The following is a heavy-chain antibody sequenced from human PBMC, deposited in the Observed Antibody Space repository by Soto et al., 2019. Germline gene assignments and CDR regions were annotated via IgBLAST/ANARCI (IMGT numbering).Heavy chain of an antibody. D-gene: IGHD1-26*01. CDR3: ARYPSGNYLYFDY. V-gene: IGHV4-30-4*08. Sequence: SETLSLTCTVSGGSISSGGYYWSWIRQSPGKGLEWIGHIYYSGSTYYNPSLKSRLTISVDTSKNQFSLKLTSVTAADTAVYYCARYPSGNYLYFDYWGQGSLVTVSS. CDR1: GGSISSGGYY. J-gene: IGHJ4*02. CDR2: IYYSGST.